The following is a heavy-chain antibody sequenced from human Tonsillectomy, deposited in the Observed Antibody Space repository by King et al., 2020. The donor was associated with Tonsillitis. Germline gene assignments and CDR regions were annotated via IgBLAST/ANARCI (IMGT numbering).Heavy chain of an antibody. Sequence: VQLVESGGGLVKPGGSLRLSCAASGFTFSTYYMNWVRQAPGKGLEWVSSIMGIRSYIYYADSVKGRFTISRDNAKNSLYLQMNNLRAEDTAVYYCAREALETDAFDIWGQGTMVTVSS. CDR2: IMGIRSYI. CDR3: AREALETDAFDI. V-gene: IGHV3-21*01. CDR1: GFTFSTYY. D-gene: IGHD1-1*01. J-gene: IGHJ3*02.